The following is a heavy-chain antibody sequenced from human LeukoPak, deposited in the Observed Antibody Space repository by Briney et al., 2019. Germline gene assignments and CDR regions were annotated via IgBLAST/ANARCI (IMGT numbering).Heavy chain of an antibody. CDR3: IVFRDSNH. CDR1: GLTGSHNY. J-gene: IGHJ5*02. Sequence: GGSLRLSCAASGLTGSHNYVSWVRQAPGKGLEWVSAIHTSGDTCYADSVKGRFTISRDTSKNTLYLQINSLRVEDTAVYYCIVFRDSNHWGQGTLVTVSS. V-gene: IGHV3-53*01. D-gene: IGHD2-21*02. CDR2: IHTSGDT.